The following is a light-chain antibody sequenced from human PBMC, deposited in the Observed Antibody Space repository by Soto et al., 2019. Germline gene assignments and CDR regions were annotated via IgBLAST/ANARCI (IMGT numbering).Light chain of an antibody. Sequence: QSALTQPPSVSGSPGQSVTISCTGTSSDVGAYDHVSWYQQPPGTAPRVMIYDVTNRPSGVPDRFSGSKSGNTASLTISGLLSEYEADYYCSSVTTRRTLVVGEGTKLTVL. CDR2: DVT. J-gene: IGLJ2*01. CDR1: SSDVGAYDH. CDR3: SSVTTRRTLV. V-gene: IGLV2-18*02.